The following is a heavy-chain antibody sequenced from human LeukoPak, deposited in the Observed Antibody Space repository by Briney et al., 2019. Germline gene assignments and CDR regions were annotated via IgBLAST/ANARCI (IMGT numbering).Heavy chain of an antibody. CDR3: ARDRPQLSYFDY. D-gene: IGHD6-13*01. Sequence: PETLSLTCTVSGGSISSSSYYWGWIRQPPGKGLEWIGSIYYSGSTCYNPSLKSRVTISVDTSKNQFSLKLSSVTAADTAVYYCARDRPQLSYFDYWGQGTLVTVSS. CDR2: IYYSGST. V-gene: IGHV4-39*07. CDR1: GGSISSSSYY. J-gene: IGHJ4*02.